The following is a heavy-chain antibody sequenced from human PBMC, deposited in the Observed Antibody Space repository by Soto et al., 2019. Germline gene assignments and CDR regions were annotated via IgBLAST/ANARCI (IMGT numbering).Heavy chain of an antibody. J-gene: IGHJ3*02. D-gene: IGHD6-19*01. CDR3: ARTYSSGWNGAFDI. Sequence: GSLRLSCAASGFTFSDYYMSWIRQAPGKGLEWVSYISSSSSYTNYADSVKGRFTISRDNAKNSLYLQMNSLRAEDTAVYYCARTYSSGWNGAFDIWVQGTMFTVSS. V-gene: IGHV3-11*06. CDR1: GFTFSDYY. CDR2: ISSSSSYT.